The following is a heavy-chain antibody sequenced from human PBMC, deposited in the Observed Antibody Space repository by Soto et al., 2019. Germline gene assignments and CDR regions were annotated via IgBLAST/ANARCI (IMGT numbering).Heavy chain of an antibody. V-gene: IGHV1-8*01. CDR1: GYTFTSYD. CDR2: MNPNSGNT. CDR3: AAGGGLHLGELSLYRDRSFDY. J-gene: IGHJ4*02. D-gene: IGHD3-16*02. Sequence: ASVKVSCKASGYTFTSYDINWVRQATGQGLEWMGWMNPNSGNTGYAQKFQGRVTMTRNTSISTAYMELSSLRSEDTAVYYCAAGGGLHLGELSLYRDRSFDYWGQGTLVTVSS.